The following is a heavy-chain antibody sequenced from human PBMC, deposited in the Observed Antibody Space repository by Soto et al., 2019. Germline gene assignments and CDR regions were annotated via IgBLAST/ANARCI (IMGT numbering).Heavy chain of an antibody. CDR3: ARENFSCTGYFYYGMDL. J-gene: IGHJ6*02. D-gene: IGHD2-15*01. CDR2: INSGSRTI. V-gene: IGHV3-48*02. Sequence: PLRLSCAASGFTFSSYIMNLVRQAPGNWLEWVSYINSGSRTIYYADSVKGRFTISRENAKNSLYLQMNSLRDEDTAVDYCARENFSCTGYFYYGMDLCGQGPTVTVSS. CDR1: GFTFSSYI.